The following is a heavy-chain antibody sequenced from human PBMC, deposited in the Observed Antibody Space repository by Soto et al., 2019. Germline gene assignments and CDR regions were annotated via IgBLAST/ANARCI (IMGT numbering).Heavy chain of an antibody. Sequence: SVKVSCKASGGTFSSYAISWVRQAPGQGLEWMGGIIPIFGTANYAQKFQGRVTITADESTSTAYMELSSLRSEDTAVYYCASGYYYDSSGYYPAFDYWGQGTLVTVSS. J-gene: IGHJ4*02. CDR3: ASGYYYDSSGYYPAFDY. V-gene: IGHV1-69*13. CDR2: IIPIFGTA. D-gene: IGHD3-22*01. CDR1: GGTFSSYA.